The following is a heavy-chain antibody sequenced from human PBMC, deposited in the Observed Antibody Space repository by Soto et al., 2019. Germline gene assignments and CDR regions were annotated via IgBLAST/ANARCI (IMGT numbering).Heavy chain of an antibody. CDR1: GFTFSTND. CDR3: ASEVVDGSSLWLEH. Sequence: QVQLVQSGAEVKKPGASVKVSCKASGFTFSTNDINWVRQAPGQGLQWMGWMNANVDATDSPQEFKGRVTMTWNASISTAYMELSNLKSDDTAVYYCASEVVDGSSLWLEHWGQGTLVTVSS. V-gene: IGHV1-8*01. J-gene: IGHJ5*02. CDR2: MNANVDAT. D-gene: IGHD3-10*01.